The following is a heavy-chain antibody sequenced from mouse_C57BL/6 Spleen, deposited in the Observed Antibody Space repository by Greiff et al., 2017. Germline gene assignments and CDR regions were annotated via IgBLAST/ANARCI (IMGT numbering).Heavy chain of an antibody. Sequence: QVQLQQPGAELVKPGASVKLSCKASGYTFTSYWMHWVKQRPGQGLEWIGMIHPNSGSTNYNEELKSKATLTVAQSSSAAYMQRSILTSEDSAVYYCAGYYGGPPYFDYWGKGTTLTVSS. CDR3: AGYYGGPPYFDY. D-gene: IGHD1-1*02. CDR2: IHPNSGST. J-gene: IGHJ2*01. V-gene: IGHV1-64*01. CDR1: GYTFTSYW.